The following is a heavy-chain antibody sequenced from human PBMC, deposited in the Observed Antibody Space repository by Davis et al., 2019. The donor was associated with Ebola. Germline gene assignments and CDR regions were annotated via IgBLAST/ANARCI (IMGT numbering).Heavy chain of an antibody. CDR1: GYTFTSYY. J-gene: IGHJ4*02. Sequence: ASVKVSCKASGYTFTSYYMHWVRQAPGQGLEWMGIINPSGGSTSYAQKFQGWVTMTRDTSISTAYMELSRLRSDDTAVYYCARGDRINKLAYWGQGTLVTVSS. D-gene: IGHD6-13*01. CDR3: ARGDRINKLAY. V-gene: IGHV1-46*01. CDR2: INPSGGST.